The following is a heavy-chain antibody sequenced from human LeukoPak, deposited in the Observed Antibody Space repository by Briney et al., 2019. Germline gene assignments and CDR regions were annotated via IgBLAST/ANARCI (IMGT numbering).Heavy chain of an antibody. CDR1: GGTFSSYA. J-gene: IGHJ4*02. CDR3: ASSGYSYGYKDY. D-gene: IGHD5-18*01. CDR2: IIPILGIA. Sequence: GSSVKVSCKASGGTFSSYAISWVRQAPGQGLEWRGRIIPILGIANYAQKFQGRVTITADKSTSTAYMELSSLRSEDTAVYYYASSGYSYGYKDYWGQGTLVTVSS. V-gene: IGHV1-69*04.